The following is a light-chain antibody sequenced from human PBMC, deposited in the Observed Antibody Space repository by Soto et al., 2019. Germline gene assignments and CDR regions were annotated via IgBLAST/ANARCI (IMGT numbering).Light chain of an antibody. CDR3: SSYTSSSTLV. Sequence: QSALTQPASVSGSPGQSIPISCTGTSSDVGGYNYVSWYQQHPGKAPKLMIYEVSNRPSGVSNRCSGSKSGNTASLTISGLQAEDEADYYCSSYTSSSTLVFGTGTKLTVL. CDR2: EVS. CDR1: SSDVGGYNY. V-gene: IGLV2-14*01. J-gene: IGLJ1*01.